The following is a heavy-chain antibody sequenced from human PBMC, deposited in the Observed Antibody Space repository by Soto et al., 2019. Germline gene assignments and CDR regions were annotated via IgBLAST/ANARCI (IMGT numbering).Heavy chain of an antibody. V-gene: IGHV3-53*04. CDR2: IYSGGST. CDR3: ARITVTTDYYYYYGMDV. CDR1: GFTVSSNY. D-gene: IGHD4-17*01. J-gene: IGHJ6*02. Sequence: GGSLRLSCAASGFTVSSNYMSWVRQAPGKGLEWVSVIYSGGSTYYADSVKGRFTISRHNSKNTLYLQMNSLRAEDTAVYYCARITVTTDYYYYYGMDVWGQGTTVTVSS.